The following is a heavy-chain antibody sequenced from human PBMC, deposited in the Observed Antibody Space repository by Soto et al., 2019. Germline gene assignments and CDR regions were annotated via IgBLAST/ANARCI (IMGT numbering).Heavy chain of an antibody. D-gene: IGHD6-13*01. CDR1: GGSISSYY. V-gene: IGHV4-4*07. J-gene: IGHJ4*02. Sequence: SETLSLTCTVSGGSISSYYWSWIRQPAGKGLEWIGRIYTSGSTNYNPSLKSRVTMSVDTSKNQFSLKLSSVTAADTAVYYCARGLSQEYSSSWYSSHPQDYFDYWGQGTLVTVSS. CDR3: ARGLSQEYSSSWYSSHPQDYFDY. CDR2: IYTSGST.